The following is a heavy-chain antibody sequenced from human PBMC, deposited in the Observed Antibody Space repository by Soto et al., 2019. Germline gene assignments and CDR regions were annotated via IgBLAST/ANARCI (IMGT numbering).Heavy chain of an antibody. CDR3: ARVRLGAPTRYFDY. Sequence: ASVKVSCKASGYTFTSYAMHWVRQAPGQRLEWMGWINAGNGNTKYSQKFQGRVTITRDTSASTAYMGLSSLRSEDTAVYYCARVRLGAPTRYFDYWGQGTLVTVSS. CDR2: INAGNGNT. J-gene: IGHJ4*02. D-gene: IGHD1-26*01. V-gene: IGHV1-3*01. CDR1: GYTFTSYA.